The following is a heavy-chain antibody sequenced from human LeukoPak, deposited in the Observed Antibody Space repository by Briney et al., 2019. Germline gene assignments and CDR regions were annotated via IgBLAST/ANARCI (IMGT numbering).Heavy chain of an antibody. Sequence: GGSLRLSCAASALTFISYAMSWVRQAPGKGLERGSAISGSGGSPYYAASVKGLFTIYRNNPKNTLSLQMNSLRPQDTAVYYSAKHREVVITHWFAPWGQGTLVTVSS. V-gene: IGHV3-23*01. CDR2: ISGSGGSP. CDR3: AKHREVVITHWFAP. CDR1: ALTFISYA. D-gene: IGHD3-22*01. J-gene: IGHJ5*02.